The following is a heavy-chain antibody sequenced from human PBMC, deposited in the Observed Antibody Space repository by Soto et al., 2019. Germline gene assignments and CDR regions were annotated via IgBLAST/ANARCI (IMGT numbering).Heavy chain of an antibody. CDR2: ISYDGSNK. D-gene: IGHD6-13*01. CDR3: AKIIAAAGPGDFDY. CDR1: GFTFSSYG. J-gene: IGHJ4*02. V-gene: IGHV3-30*18. Sequence: LRLSCAASGFTFSSYGMHWVRQAPGKGLEWVAVISYDGSNKYYADSVKGRFTISRDNSKNTLYLQMNGLRAEDTAVYYCAKIIAAAGPGDFDYWGQGTLGTVSS.